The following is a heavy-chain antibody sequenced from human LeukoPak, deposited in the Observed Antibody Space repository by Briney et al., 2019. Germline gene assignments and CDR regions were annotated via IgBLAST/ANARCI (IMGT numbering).Heavy chain of an antibody. V-gene: IGHV3-30-3*01. D-gene: IGHD5-18*01. Sequence: GGSLRLSCAVSGFTFSSYAMHWVRQAPGKGLEWVAVISYDGSNKYYADSVKGRFTISRDNSKNTLYLQMNSLRAEDTAVYYCARVDTAMGIYYYYGMDVWGQGTTVTVSS. CDR3: ARVDTAMGIYYYYGMDV. CDR2: ISYDGSNK. CDR1: GFTFSSYA. J-gene: IGHJ6*02.